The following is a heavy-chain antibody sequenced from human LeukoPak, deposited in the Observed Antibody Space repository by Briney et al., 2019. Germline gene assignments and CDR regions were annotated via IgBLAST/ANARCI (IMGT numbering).Heavy chain of an antibody. D-gene: IGHD1/OR15-1a*01. CDR1: GYTFTIYN. Sequence: ASVKVSSTASGYTFTIYNTHWVRPAPGQGLEWMGIINPSGCSTSYAQKFQGRLIMTRDTSTSTVQLKMSILRSEDTAVYYCARGRNNIDYWGQGTLVTVSS. CDR2: INPSGCST. V-gene: IGHV1-46*01. J-gene: IGHJ4*02. CDR3: ARGRNNIDY.